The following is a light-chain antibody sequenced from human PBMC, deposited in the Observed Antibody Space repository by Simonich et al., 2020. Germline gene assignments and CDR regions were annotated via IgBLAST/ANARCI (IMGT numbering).Light chain of an antibody. CDR2: DVS. J-gene: IGLJ3*02. Sequence: QSALTQPASVSGSPGQSITISCTGTSSDVGGYNYVSWYQQPPGKAPKPMIYDVSKRPSGGSNRFSGSKSGNTASQTISGLQAEDEADYYCSSYTSSSTWVFGGGTKLTVL. CDR3: SSYTSSSTWV. CDR1: SSDVGGYNY. V-gene: IGLV2-14*01.